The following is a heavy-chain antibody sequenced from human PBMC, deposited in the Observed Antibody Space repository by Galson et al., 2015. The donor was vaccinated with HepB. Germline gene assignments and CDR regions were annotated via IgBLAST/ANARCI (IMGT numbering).Heavy chain of an antibody. CDR1: GFSINDHH. V-gene: IGHV3-72*01. D-gene: IGHD5-18*01. Sequence: SLRLSCAASGFSINDHHLDWVRQAPLRGLEWVGRIRKQADGYTTEYAASVKGRFTISRDDSKTSLHVLMNSLKSEDTAVYYCARGHIYGYFVDYWGQGTLVTVSS. J-gene: IGHJ4*02. CDR2: IRKQADGYTT. CDR3: ARGHIYGYFVDY.